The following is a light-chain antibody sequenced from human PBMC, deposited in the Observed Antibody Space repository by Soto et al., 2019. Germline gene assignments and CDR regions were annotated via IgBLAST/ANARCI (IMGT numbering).Light chain of an antibody. J-gene: IGKJ2*01. V-gene: IGKV3-15*01. CDR1: QSVRTY. CDR2: GAS. CDR3: QQYNSYLYT. Sequence: EIVLTQSPFTLSLSPGERATLSCRASQSVRTYLAWYQEKPGQAPRLLIYGASTRATGIPARFSGSGSGTEFTLTISRLQPDDFATYYCQQYNSYLYTFGQGTKVDIK.